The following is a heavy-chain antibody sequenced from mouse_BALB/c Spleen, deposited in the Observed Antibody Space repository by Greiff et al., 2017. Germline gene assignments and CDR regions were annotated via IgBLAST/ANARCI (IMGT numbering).Heavy chain of an antibody. V-gene: IGHV1S137*01. J-gene: IGHJ1*01. CDR2: ISTYYGDA. D-gene: IGHD4-1*01. CDR3: ARSKLTGTWYFDV. Sequence: VQLQQSGAELVRPGVSVKISCKGSGYTFTDYAMHWVKQSHAKSLEWIGVISTYYGDASYNQKFKGKATMTVDKSSSTAYMELARLTSEDSAIYYCARSKLTGTWYFDVWGAGTTVTVSS. CDR1: GYTFTDYA.